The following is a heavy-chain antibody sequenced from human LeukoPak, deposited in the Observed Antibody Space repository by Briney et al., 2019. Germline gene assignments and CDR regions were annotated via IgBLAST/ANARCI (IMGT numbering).Heavy chain of an antibody. CDR1: GDSINTYY. D-gene: IGHD3-22*01. J-gene: IGHJ4*02. Sequence: SETLSLTCSVSGDSINTYYWNWIRQPPGKGLEWIGNMYYSGSANHNPSLKSRVTISVDTSKNQFSLKLSSVTAADTAVYYCASYYDSSGYSYGRRIFDTWGQGTQVTVSS. CDR2: MYYSGSA. CDR3: ASYYDSSGYSYGRRIFDT. V-gene: IGHV4-59*01.